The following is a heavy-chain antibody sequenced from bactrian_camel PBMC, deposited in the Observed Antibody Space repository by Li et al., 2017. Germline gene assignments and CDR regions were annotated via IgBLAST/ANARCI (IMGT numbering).Heavy chain of an antibody. CDR2: VIDGAGTT. J-gene: IGHJ4*01. D-gene: IGHD1*01. V-gene: IGHV3S65*01. CDR3: AASLYANARNKV. CDR1: GFSFDDSD. Sequence: QAGGSLRLSCTASGFSFDDSDMGWYRQAPGKEREGGAVIDGAGTTAYTQSVKDRFTISQVNNTLYLQMNRLKPEDTAIYYCAASLYANARNKVWGQGTQVTVS.